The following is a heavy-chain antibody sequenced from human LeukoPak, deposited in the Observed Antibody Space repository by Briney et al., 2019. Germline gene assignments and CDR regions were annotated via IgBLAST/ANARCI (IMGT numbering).Heavy chain of an antibody. J-gene: IGHJ5*02. CDR1: GYTFTSYG. CDR3: ARVNYDYVWGSYRNNWFDP. Sequence: ASVKVSCKASGYTFTSYGISWVRQAPGQGLKWMGWISAYNGNTNYAQKLQGRVTMTTDTSTSTAYMELRSLRSDDTAVYYCARVNYDYVWGSYRNNWFDPWGQGTLVTVSS. CDR2: ISAYNGNT. V-gene: IGHV1-18*01. D-gene: IGHD3-16*02.